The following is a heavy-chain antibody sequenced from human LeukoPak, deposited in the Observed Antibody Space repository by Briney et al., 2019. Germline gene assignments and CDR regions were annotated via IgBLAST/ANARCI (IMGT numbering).Heavy chain of an antibody. CDR1: GYTFTGYY. J-gene: IGHJ5*02. Sequence: ASVKVSCKASGYTFTGYYMHWVRQAPGQGLEWRGWINPNSGGTNYAQKFQGRVTMTRDTSISTAYMELSRLRSDDTATYYCARGATDTTRWFDPWGQGTLVTVSS. V-gene: IGHV1-2*02. D-gene: IGHD1-7*01. CDR3: ARGATDTTRWFDP. CDR2: INPNSGGT.